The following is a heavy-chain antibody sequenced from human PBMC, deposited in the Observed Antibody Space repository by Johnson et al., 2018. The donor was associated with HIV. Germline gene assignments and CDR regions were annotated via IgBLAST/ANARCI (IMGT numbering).Heavy chain of an antibody. CDR3: ARAPGFSRAFDI. Sequence: VQLVESGGGVVQPGRSLRLSCAASGFTFSSYAMHWVRQATGTGLEWVSAIGTAGDTSYPGSVQGRFTISRENAKNSLYLQMNSLRAGDTAVYYCARAPGFSRAFDIWGQGTMVTVAS. J-gene: IGHJ3*02. CDR2: IGTAGDT. V-gene: IGHV3-13*01. D-gene: IGHD3-10*01. CDR1: GFTFSSYA.